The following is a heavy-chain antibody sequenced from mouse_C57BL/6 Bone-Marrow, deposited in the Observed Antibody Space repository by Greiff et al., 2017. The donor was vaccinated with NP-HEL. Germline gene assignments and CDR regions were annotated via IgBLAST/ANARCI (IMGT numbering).Heavy chain of an antibody. CDR1: GYSFTDYN. CDR2: INPNYGTT. J-gene: IGHJ3*01. V-gene: IGHV1-39*01. D-gene: IGHD2-1*01. CDR3: VLFLLSFAY. Sequence: LVESGPELVKPGASVKITCKASGYSFTDYNMNWVKQSNGKSLEWIGVINPNYGTTSYNQKFKGKATLTVDQSSSTAYMQLNSLTSEDSAVYYCVLFLLSFAYWGQGTLVTVSA.